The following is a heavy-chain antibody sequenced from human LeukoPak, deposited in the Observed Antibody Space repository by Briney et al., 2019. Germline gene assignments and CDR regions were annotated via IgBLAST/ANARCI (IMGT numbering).Heavy chain of an antibody. Sequence: GASVRVSCKASGYTFTGYYMHWVRQAPGQGLEWMGWINPNSGGTNYAQKFQGRVTMTRDTSISTAYMELSRLRSDDTAVYYCARDSERFSGSYPYYFDYWGQGTLVTVSS. CDR1: GYTFTGYY. D-gene: IGHD1-26*01. V-gene: IGHV1-2*02. J-gene: IGHJ4*02. CDR2: INPNSGGT. CDR3: ARDSERFSGSYPYYFDY.